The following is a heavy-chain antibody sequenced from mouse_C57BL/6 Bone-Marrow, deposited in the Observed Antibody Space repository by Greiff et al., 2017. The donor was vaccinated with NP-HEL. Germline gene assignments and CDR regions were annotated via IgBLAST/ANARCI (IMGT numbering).Heavy chain of an antibody. CDR2: IDPSDSYT. J-gene: IGHJ4*01. Sequence: QVQLKQPGAELVMPGASVKLSCKASGYTFTSYWMHWVKQRPGQGLEWIGEIDPSDSYTNYNQKFKGKSTLTVDKSSSTAYMQLSSLTSEDSAVYYCAREGAFTTGLRYAMDYWGQGTSVTVSS. V-gene: IGHV1-69*01. CDR1: GYTFTSYW. CDR3: AREGAFTTGLRYAMDY. D-gene: IGHD2-12*01.